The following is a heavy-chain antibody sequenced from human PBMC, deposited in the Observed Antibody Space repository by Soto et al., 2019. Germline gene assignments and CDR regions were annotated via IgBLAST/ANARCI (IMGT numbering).Heavy chain of an antibody. CDR2: ISSSSSYI. D-gene: IGHD2-8*01. CDR3: AKELFAAAYAATSAFDL. J-gene: IGHJ4*02. CDR1: GFTFSSYS. V-gene: IGHV3-21*01. Sequence: PGGSLRLSCAASGFTFSSYSMNWVRQAPGKGLEWVSSISSSSSYIYYADSVKGRFTISRDNAKNSLYLQMNSLRAEDTAVYYCAKELFAAAYAATSAFDLWGQGTLVTVSS.